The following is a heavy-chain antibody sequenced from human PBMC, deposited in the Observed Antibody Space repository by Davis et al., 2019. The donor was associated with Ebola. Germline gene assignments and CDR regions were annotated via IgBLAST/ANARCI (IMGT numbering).Heavy chain of an antibody. Sequence: SETLSLTCTVSGGSISSSSYYWGWIRQPPGKGLEWIGYIYYSGSTNYNPSLKSRVTISADTSKNQFSLRLKSVTAADTAMYYCARDYVYWGQGILVTVSS. V-gene: IGHV4-61*05. D-gene: IGHD3-16*01. CDR2: IYYSGST. CDR3: ARDYVY. J-gene: IGHJ4*02. CDR1: GGSISSSSYY.